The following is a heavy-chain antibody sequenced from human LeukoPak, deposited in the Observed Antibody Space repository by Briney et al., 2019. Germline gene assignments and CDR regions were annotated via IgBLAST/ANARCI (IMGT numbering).Heavy chain of an antibody. CDR1: GFTFSSYW. V-gene: IGHV3-7*01. CDR2: IKQDGSEK. J-gene: IGHJ6*02. D-gene: IGHD1-1*01. CDR3: ERDGASIDDQYYGLDV. Sequence: GGSLRLSCAASGFTFSSYWMSWVRQAQGKGLEGVANIKQDGSEKYYVDSVKGRFTISRANDKNTVFLEMNSMSAEDTAVYYCERDGASIDDQYYGLDVWGQGTTVTVSS.